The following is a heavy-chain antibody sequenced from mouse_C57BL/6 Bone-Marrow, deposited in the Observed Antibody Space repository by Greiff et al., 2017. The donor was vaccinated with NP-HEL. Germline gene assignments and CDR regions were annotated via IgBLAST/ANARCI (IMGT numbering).Heavy chain of an antibody. CDR3: ATNYYGSTRYAMDY. V-gene: IGHV5-12*01. CDR1: GFTFSDYY. CDR2: ISNGGGST. Sequence: DVMLVESGGGLVQPGGSLKLSCAASGFTFSDYYMYWVRQTPEKRLEWVAYISNGGGSTYYPDTVKGRFTISRDNAKNTLYLQMSRLKSEDTAMYYCATNYYGSTRYAMDYWGQGTSVTVSS. D-gene: IGHD1-1*01. J-gene: IGHJ4*01.